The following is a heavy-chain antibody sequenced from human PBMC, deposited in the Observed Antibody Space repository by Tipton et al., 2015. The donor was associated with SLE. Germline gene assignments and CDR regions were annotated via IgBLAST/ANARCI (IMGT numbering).Heavy chain of an antibody. Sequence: SGFTFRSYWMSWVRQAPGKGLEWVANIKEDGSEKYYLDSVKGRFTISRDNAEKSLYLQMNSLRAEDTAVYYCASKPTTLSTGYWGQGTLVTVSS. D-gene: IGHD4-17*01. J-gene: IGHJ4*02. CDR2: IKEDGSEK. CDR1: GFTFRSYW. V-gene: IGHV3-7*01. CDR3: ASKPTTLSTGY.